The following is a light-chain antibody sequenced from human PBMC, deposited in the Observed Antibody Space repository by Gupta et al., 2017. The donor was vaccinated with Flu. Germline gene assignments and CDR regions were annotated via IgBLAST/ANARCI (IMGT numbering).Light chain of an antibody. Sequence: EIVMTQSPATLSVSPGEGATLSCRASPSVGSNLAWYQQQPGQAPRLLIYGASTRATGVPARFSGNGSGTDFTLTISSLQSEDFAVYYCQQYSNWPPLTFGGGTKVEIK. V-gene: IGKV3-15*01. CDR1: PSVGSN. J-gene: IGKJ4*01. CDR3: QQYSNWPPLT. CDR2: GAS.